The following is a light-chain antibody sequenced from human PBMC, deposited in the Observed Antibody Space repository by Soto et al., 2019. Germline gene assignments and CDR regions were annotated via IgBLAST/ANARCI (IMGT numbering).Light chain of an antibody. J-gene: IGLJ2*01. CDR3: QTWGTGIQV. Sequence: QLVLTQSPSASASLGASVKLTCTLSSGHSSYTIAWHQQQPEKGPRYLMKVNSDGSHSKGDGIPDRFSGSSSGAERYLTISSIQSEDEADYYCQTWGTGIQVFGGGTKVTVL. V-gene: IGLV4-69*01. CDR2: VNSDGSH. CDR1: SGHSSYT.